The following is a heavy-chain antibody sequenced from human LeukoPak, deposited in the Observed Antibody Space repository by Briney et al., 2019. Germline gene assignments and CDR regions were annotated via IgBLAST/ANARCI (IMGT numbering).Heavy chain of an antibody. V-gene: IGHV4-59*01. CDR1: GDSISSYY. D-gene: IGHD4-17*01. CDR2: ISYSGST. J-gene: IGHJ4*02. Sequence: SETLSLTCTVSGDSISSYYWTWIRQPPGKGLEWIGHISYSGSTNYNTSLKSRVTIPVDTSKSQFSLKLSSVTAADTAVYYCARALAPYGDYAFDYWGRGTLVTVSS. CDR3: ARALAPYGDYAFDY.